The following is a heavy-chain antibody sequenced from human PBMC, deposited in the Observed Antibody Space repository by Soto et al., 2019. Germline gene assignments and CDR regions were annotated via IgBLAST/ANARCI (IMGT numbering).Heavy chain of an antibody. V-gene: IGHV1-69*01. CDR1: GGTFSSYA. J-gene: IGHJ4*02. CDR3: ARAAGGYSSSWSLPYYFDY. CDR2: IIPIFGTA. Sequence: VKVSCKASGGTFSSYAISWLRQAPGQGLEWMGGIIPIFGTANYAQKFQGRVTITADESTSTAYMELSSLRSEDTAVYYCARAAGGYSSSWSLPYYFDYWGQGTLVTVSS. D-gene: IGHD6-13*01.